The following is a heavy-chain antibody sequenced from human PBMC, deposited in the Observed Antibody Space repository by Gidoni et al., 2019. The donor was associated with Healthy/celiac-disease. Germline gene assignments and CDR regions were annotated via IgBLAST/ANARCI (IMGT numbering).Heavy chain of an antibody. CDR2: ISGSGGST. Sequence: EVQLLESGGGLVQPGGSLRLSCAASGFTFSSYAMSWVRQAPGKGLEWVSAISGSGGSTYYADPVKGRFNISSDNSKNTLYLQMNSLRAEDTAVYYWAKGPSGYWYFDLWGRGTLVTVSS. D-gene: IGHD3-10*01. V-gene: IGHV3-23*01. J-gene: IGHJ2*01. CDR3: AKGPSGYWYFDL. CDR1: GFTFSSYA.